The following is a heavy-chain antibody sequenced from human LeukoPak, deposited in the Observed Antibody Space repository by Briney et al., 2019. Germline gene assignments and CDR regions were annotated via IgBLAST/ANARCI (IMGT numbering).Heavy chain of an antibody. CDR2: IYYSGGT. Sequence: SETLSLTCTVSGGSISSYYWSWIRQPPGKGLEWIGYIYYSGGTNYNASLKSRVTISVDTSKNQFSLKLSSVTAADTAVYYCARDAGRDGYNQAGWYFDLWGRGTLVTVSS. V-gene: IGHV4-59*01. J-gene: IGHJ2*01. D-gene: IGHD5-24*01. CDR3: ARDAGRDGYNQAGWYFDL. CDR1: GGSISSYY.